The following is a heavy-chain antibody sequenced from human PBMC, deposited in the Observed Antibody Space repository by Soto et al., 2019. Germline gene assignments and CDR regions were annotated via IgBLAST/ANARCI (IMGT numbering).Heavy chain of an antibody. CDR2: INHSGST. CDR3: ARGQGDY. CDR1: GGSFSGYY. J-gene: IGHJ4*02. Sequence: QVQLQQWGAGLLTPSETLSLTCAVYGGSFSGYYWSWIRQPPGKGLEWIGEINHSGSTNYNPALKSRVTISVDTSKNQFSLKLSSVTAADTAVYYCARGQGDYWGQGTLVTVSS. V-gene: IGHV4-34*01.